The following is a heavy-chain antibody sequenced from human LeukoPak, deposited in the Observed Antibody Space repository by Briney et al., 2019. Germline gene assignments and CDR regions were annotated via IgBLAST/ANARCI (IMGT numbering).Heavy chain of an antibody. D-gene: IGHD6-13*01. CDR2: IYYSGST. Sequence: SETLSLTCTVSGGSISSYYWSWIRQPPGKGLEWIGYIYYSGSTNYNPSLKRRVTISVDTSKNQISLKLSSVTAADTAVYYCATSPYSSSWYRDDYWGQGTLVTVSS. V-gene: IGHV4-59*01. J-gene: IGHJ4*02. CDR3: ATSPYSSSWYRDDY. CDR1: GGSISSYY.